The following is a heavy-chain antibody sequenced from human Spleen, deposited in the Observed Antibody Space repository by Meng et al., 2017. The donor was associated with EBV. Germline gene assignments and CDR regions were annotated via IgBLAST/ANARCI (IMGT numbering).Heavy chain of an antibody. D-gene: IGHD5-12*01. CDR1: GNSISRGGYY. J-gene: IGHJ5*02. V-gene: IGHV4-30-4*01. CDR3: ARDISPSGKGGSDP. CDR2: IYHSGNT. Sequence: VQLQGSRQGLVKPSPPLFLTCAVSGNSISRGGYYWSWIRQPPGEGLEWIGYIYHSGNTYYNPSLESRATISVDTSRNQFSLNLNSVTAADTAVYYCARDISPSGKGGSDPWGQGTLVTVSS.